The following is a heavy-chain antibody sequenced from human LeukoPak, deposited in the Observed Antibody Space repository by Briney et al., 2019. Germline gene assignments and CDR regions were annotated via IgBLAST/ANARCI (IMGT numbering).Heavy chain of an antibody. Sequence: SETLSLTCAVYGGSFSGYYWSWIRQPPGKGLEWIGEINHSGSTNYNPSLKSRVTISVDTSKNQFSLKLSSVTAADTAVYYCARGSGDYWGQGTLVTVSS. J-gene: IGHJ4*02. CDR2: INHSGST. V-gene: IGHV4-34*01. CDR1: GGSFSGYY. CDR3: ARGSGDY.